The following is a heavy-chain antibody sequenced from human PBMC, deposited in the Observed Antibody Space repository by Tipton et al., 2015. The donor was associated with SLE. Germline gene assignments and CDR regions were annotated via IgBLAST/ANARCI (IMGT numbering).Heavy chain of an antibody. J-gene: IGHJ2*01. V-gene: IGHV4-4*07. CDR1: GGSISFVY. Sequence: TLSLTCTVSGGSISFVYWSWIRQSAGRGLEWIGRSYSSGDRDYNPSLRSRVTMSIDASQNRVSLRLKSVSAADTAVYYCARGSDGEYVRYFDVWGPGTLVTVSS. D-gene: IGHD4-17*01. CDR3: ARGSDGEYVRYFDV. CDR2: SYSSGDR.